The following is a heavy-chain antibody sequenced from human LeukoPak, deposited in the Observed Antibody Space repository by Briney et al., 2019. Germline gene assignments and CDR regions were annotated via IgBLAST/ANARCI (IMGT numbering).Heavy chain of an antibody. J-gene: IGHJ6*03. D-gene: IGHD2-15*01. CDR2: IIPIFRPA. CDR1: GGTFSSYA. CDR3: ARDLGTRYCSGGSCYYYYMDV. V-gene: IGHV1-69*13. Sequence: SVKVSWKASGGTFSSYAISWVRHAPGQWLEWMGGIIPIFRPANYAQKFQGRVTITADESTSTAYMELSSLRSEDTAVYYCARDLGTRYCSGGSCYYYYMDVWGKGTTVTVSS.